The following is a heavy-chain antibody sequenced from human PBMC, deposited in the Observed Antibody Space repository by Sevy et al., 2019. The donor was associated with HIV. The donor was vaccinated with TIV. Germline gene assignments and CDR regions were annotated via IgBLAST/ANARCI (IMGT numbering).Heavy chain of an antibody. V-gene: IGHV3-30*02. Sequence: GGSLRLSCAASGFIFRSYGMHWVRQAPGKGLELVAFIRYDGTTKYYAYSVKGRFTISRDNSKNTLYLQMNSLRPEDTSVYYCAKGLGMVQGALLSEDLWGQGAMVTVSS. CDR2: IRYDGTTK. CDR3: AKGLGMVQGALLSEDL. CDR1: GFIFRSYG. J-gene: IGHJ3*01. D-gene: IGHD3-10*01.